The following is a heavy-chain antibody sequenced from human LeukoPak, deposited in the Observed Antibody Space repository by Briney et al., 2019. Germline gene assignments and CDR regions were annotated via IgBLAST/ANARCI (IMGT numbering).Heavy chain of an antibody. CDR1: GYTFTSYA. J-gene: IGHJ4*02. Sequence: ASVKVSCKASGYTFTSYAMNWVRQAPGQGLEWMGWINPNSGGTNYAQKFQGWVTMTRDTSISTAYMELSRLRSDDTAVYYCARAYSSGWSLFDYWGQGTLVTVSS. CDR2: INPNSGGT. V-gene: IGHV1-2*04. D-gene: IGHD6-19*01. CDR3: ARAYSSGWSLFDY.